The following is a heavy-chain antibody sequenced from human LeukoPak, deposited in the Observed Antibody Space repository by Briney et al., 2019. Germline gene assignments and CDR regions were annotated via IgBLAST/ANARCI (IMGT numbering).Heavy chain of an antibody. CDR3: VRESEYGDLDY. D-gene: IGHD4-17*01. J-gene: IGHJ4*02. CDR2: MNPNSGNT. CDR1: GYTFTSYD. V-gene: IGHV1-8*01. Sequence: ASVKVSCKASGYTFTSYDINWVRQATGQGLEWMGWMNPNSGNTGCAQKFQGRVTMTRNTSISTAYMELSSLRSEDTAVYYCVRESEYGDLDYWGQGTLVTVSS.